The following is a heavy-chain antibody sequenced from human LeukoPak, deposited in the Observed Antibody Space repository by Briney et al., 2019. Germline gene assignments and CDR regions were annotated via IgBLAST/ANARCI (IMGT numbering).Heavy chain of an antibody. CDR2: IIPILGIA. V-gene: IGHV1-69*04. Sequence: SVKVFCKASGYTFSSYAISWVRQAPGQGLEWMGRIIPILGIANYAQKFQGRVTITADKSTSTAYMELSSLRSEDTAVYYCASAGSSPSSNAFDIWGQGTMVTVSS. CDR1: GYTFSSYA. CDR3: ASAGSSPSSNAFDI. J-gene: IGHJ3*02. D-gene: IGHD6-6*01.